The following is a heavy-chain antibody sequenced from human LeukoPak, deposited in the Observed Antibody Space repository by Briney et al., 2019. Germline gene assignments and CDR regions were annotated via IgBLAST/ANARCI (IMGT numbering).Heavy chain of an antibody. D-gene: IGHD3-3*01. J-gene: IGHJ6*03. Sequence: ASVKVSCKASGYTFTSYGISWVRQAPGQGLEWMGWISAYNGNTNYAQKLQGRVTMTTDTSTSTAYMELRSLRSDDTAVYYCARTYYDFWSGYYYYYYMDAWGKGTTVTVSS. V-gene: IGHV1-18*01. CDR2: ISAYNGNT. CDR1: GYTFTSYG. CDR3: ARTYYDFWSGYYYYYYMDA.